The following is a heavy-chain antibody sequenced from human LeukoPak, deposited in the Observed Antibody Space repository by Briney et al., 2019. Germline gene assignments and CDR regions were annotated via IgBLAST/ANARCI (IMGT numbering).Heavy chain of an antibody. J-gene: IGHJ6*03. D-gene: IGHD3-22*01. Sequence: PSETLSLTCTVSGGSISSSSYYWGWIRQPPGKGLEWIGSIYYSGSTNYNPSLKSRVTISVDTSKNQFSLKLSSVTAADTAVYYCARGRGGSGYYSYYYYYMDVWGKGTTVTVSS. V-gene: IGHV4-39*07. CDR2: IYYSGST. CDR1: GGSISSSSYY. CDR3: ARGRGGSGYYSYYYYYMDV.